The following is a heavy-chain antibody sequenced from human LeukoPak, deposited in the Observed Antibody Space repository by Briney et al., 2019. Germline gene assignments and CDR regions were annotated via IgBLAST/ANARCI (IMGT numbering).Heavy chain of an antibody. CDR3: ARELRPDAFDL. V-gene: IGHV3-30-3*01. CDR1: GFTVRIYA. J-gene: IGHJ3*01. CDR2: TVDDGIEK. Sequence: GGSLRLSCAASGFTVRIYAMHWVRQAPGKGLEGVAVTVDDGIEKFYADSVKGRFTISRDNSKNTLHLQMNSLRVEDTAVYKCARELRPDAFDLWGQGTMVTVSS.